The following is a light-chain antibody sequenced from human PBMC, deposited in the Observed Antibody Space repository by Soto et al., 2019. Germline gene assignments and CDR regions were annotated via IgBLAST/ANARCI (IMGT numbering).Light chain of an antibody. CDR3: EAWDDSLNGVV. V-gene: IGLV1-44*01. CDR2: SNN. J-gene: IGLJ2*01. CDR1: SSNIGSNT. Sequence: QSVLTQPPSSSGTPGQRVTISCSGSSSNIGSNTVNWYQQLPGTAPKLLIYSNNQPPSGVPDRFSGSKSGTSASLAISGLQSEDDADYYCEAWDDSLNGVVFGGGNKMTVL.